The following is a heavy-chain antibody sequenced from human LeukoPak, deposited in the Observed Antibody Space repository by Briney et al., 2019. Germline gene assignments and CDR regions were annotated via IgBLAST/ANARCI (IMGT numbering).Heavy chain of an antibody. V-gene: IGHV3-23*01. CDR3: AKRVGTVTPVGLDD. D-gene: IGHD4-17*01. J-gene: IGHJ4*02. Sequence: PGGSLRLSCAASGFTFSSYVMSWLRQAPGKGLEWVSTMSGSGSSTYYIDSVKGRFTISRDNSKNTLYLQMNSLRAEDTAVYYCAKRVGTVTPVGLDDWGQGTLVTVSS. CDR2: MSGSGSST. CDR1: GFTFSSYV.